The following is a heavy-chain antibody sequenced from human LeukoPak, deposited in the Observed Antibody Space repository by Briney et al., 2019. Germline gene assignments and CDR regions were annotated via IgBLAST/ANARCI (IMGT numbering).Heavy chain of an antibody. Sequence: ASVKVSCKAFGYSFTSYYIHLVRQAPGQGLEWMGIINPSGGTTTYAQKFQGRFTMTRYTSTSTVYMELSSLRYEDTAVSYCARTYIVATSNFDYWGQGTLVTVSS. D-gene: IGHD5-12*01. V-gene: IGHV1-46*01. J-gene: IGHJ4*02. CDR1: GYSFTSYY. CDR3: ARTYIVATSNFDY. CDR2: INPSGGTT.